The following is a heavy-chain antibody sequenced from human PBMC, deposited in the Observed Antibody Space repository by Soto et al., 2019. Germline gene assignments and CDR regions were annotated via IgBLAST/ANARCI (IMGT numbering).Heavy chain of an antibody. CDR3: AKDRYSSSPSYFDY. J-gene: IGHJ4*02. D-gene: IGHD6-6*01. V-gene: IGHV3-23*01. Sequence: GGSRRLSCAASGCTFSSYAMIWVGQAPGKGLEWVSAISGSGGSTYYADSVKGRFTISRDNSKNTLYLQMNSLRAEDTAVYYCAKDRYSSSPSYFDYWGQGTLVTVSS. CDR2: ISGSGGST. CDR1: GCTFSSYA.